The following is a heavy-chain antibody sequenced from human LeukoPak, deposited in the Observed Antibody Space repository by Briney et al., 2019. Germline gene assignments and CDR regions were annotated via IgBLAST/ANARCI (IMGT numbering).Heavy chain of an antibody. V-gene: IGHV1-8*03. CDR1: GYTFTNYD. Sequence: ASVKVSCKASGYTFTNYDINWVRQATGQGLEWMGWMNPNSGNTGYAQKFQGRVTITRNPSISTAYMEMSSLRYEDTAVYYCARALGPAGYRWWFDPWGQGTLVTVSS. D-gene: IGHD2-2*01. CDR2: MNPNSGNT. CDR3: ARALGPAGYRWWFDP. J-gene: IGHJ5*02.